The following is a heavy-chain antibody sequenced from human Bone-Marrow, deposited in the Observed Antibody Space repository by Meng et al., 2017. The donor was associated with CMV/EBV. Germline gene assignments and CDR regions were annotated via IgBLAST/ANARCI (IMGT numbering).Heavy chain of an antibody. D-gene: IGHD6-19*01. J-gene: IGHJ3*02. CDR1: GGSFSGYY. V-gene: IGHV4-34*01. CDR2: INHSGST. Sequence: GSLRLSCAVYGGSFSGYYWSWIRQPPGKGLEWIGEINHSGSTNYNPSLKSRVTISVDKSKNQFSLKLSSVTAADTAVYYCARASIAGYSSGWSPEGAFDIWGQGTMVTVSS. CDR3: ARASIAGYSSGWSPEGAFDI.